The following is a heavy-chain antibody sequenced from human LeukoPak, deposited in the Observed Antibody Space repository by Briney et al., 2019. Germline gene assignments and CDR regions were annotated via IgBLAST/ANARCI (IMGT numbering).Heavy chain of an antibody. CDR3: ARVDTAMVIDY. J-gene: IGHJ4*02. Sequence: ASVKVSCKASGGTFSSYAISWVRQAPGQGLEWMGRIIPILGIANYAQKFQGRVTITADKSTSTAYMELSSLRSEDTAVYYCARVDTAMVIDYWGQGTLVTVTS. CDR1: GGTFSSYA. V-gene: IGHV1-69*04. D-gene: IGHD5-18*01. CDR2: IIPILGIA.